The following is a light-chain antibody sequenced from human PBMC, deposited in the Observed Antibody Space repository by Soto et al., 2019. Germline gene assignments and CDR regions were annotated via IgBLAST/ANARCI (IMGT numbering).Light chain of an antibody. J-gene: IGLJ1*01. CDR1: NSNIGSNT. Sequence: QSVLTQPPSASGTPGQRVTISCSGSNSNIGSNTVNWYQQLPGTAPKLLIYYDNLRPSGVPDRISGSKSGTSASLAISGLQSDDGGEYYCAAWDDSLNGRVFGTGTKLTVL. CDR2: YDN. CDR3: AAWDDSLNGRV. V-gene: IGLV1-44*01.